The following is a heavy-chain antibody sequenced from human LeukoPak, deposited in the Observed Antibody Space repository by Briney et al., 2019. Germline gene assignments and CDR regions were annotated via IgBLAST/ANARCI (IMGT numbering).Heavy chain of an antibody. CDR3: ARFDVEMATTYGVDY. Sequence: SETLSLTCAVYGGSFSGYYWSWIRQTPGKGLEWIGSIYHSGSTYYNPSLKSRVTISVDTSKNQFSLKLSSVTAADTAVYYCARFDVEMATTYGVDYWGQGTLVTVSS. CDR2: IYHSGST. J-gene: IGHJ4*02. CDR1: GGSFSGYY. D-gene: IGHD5-24*01. V-gene: IGHV4-34*01.